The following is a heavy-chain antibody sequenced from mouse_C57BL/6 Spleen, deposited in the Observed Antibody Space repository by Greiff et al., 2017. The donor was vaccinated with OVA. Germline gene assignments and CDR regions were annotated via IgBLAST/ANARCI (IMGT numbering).Heavy chain of an antibody. D-gene: IGHD2-3*01. CDR3: ARDRGGYYQDYAMDY. V-gene: IGHV3-1*01. CDR1: GYSITSGYD. J-gene: IGHJ4*01. Sequence: EVKLQESGPGMVKPSQSLSLTCTVTGYSITSGYDWHWIRHFPGNKLEWMGYISYSGSTNYNPSLKSRISITHDTSKNQFFLKVNSVTTEDTATYDCARDRGGYYQDYAMDYWGQGTSVTVSS. CDR2: ISYSGST.